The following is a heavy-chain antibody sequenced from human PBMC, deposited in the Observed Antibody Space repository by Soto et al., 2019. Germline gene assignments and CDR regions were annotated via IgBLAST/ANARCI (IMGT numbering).Heavy chain of an antibody. V-gene: IGHV1-69*01. D-gene: IGHD3-3*01. J-gene: IGHJ5*02. Sequence: SVKVSCKASGGAFSSYAISWVRQAPGQGLEWMGGIIPIFGTANYAQKFQGRVTITADESTSTAYMELSSLRSEDTAVYYCARVPYFWSGYFYWFDPWGQGTLVTVSS. CDR1: GGAFSSYA. CDR3: ARVPYFWSGYFYWFDP. CDR2: IIPIFGTA.